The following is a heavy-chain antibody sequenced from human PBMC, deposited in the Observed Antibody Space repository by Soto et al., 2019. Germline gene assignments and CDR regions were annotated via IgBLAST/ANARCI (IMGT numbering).Heavy chain of an antibody. CDR2: IYYSGST. Sequence: SETLSLTCTVSGGSISSYYWSWVRQPPGKGLEWIGYIYYSGSTNYNPSLKSRVTISVDTSKNQFSLKLSSVTAADTAVYYCARALILTGYYIHDAFDIWGQGTMVTVSS. V-gene: IGHV4-59*01. CDR1: GGSISSYY. CDR3: ARALILTGYYIHDAFDI. D-gene: IGHD3-9*01. J-gene: IGHJ3*02.